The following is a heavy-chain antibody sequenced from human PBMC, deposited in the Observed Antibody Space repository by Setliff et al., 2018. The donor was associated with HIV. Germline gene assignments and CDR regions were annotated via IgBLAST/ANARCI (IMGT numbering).Heavy chain of an antibody. CDR1: GYTFTSYD. V-gene: IGHV1-8*02. Sequence: GASVKVSCKASGYTFTSYDINWVRQATGQGLEWMGWMNPNSGNTGYAQKFQGRFTISRDNSNNTLYLQMNSLRDEDTAVYYCAKDLTKLGWSRTSLKWASWGQGTLVTVSS. J-gene: IGHJ5*02. CDR2: MNPNSGNT. CDR3: AKDLTKLGWSRTSLKWAS. D-gene: IGHD2-2*01.